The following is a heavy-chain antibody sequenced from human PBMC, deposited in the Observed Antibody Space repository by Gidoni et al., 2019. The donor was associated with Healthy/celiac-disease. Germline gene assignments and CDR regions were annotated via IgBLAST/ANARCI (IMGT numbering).Heavy chain of an antibody. Sequence: QVQLQESGPGLVKPSETLSLTCTVSGCSVSSGSYYWSWIRQPPGKGLEWIGYIYYSGSTNYNPSLKSRVTISVDTSKNQFSLKLSSVTAADTAVYYCARDKEYYDSSGYNNWFDPWGQGTLVTVSS. CDR1: GCSVSSGSYY. CDR3: ARDKEYYDSSGYNNWFDP. D-gene: IGHD3-22*01. V-gene: IGHV4-61*01. CDR2: IYYSGST. J-gene: IGHJ5*02.